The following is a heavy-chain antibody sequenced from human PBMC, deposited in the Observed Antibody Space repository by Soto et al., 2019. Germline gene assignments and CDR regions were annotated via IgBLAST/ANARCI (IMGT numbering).Heavy chain of an antibody. CDR1: GFTFSSYA. Sequence: QVQLVESGGGVDQPGRSLRLSCAASGFTFSSYAMHWVRQAPGKGLEWVAVISYDGSNKYYADSVKGRFTISRDNSKNTLYLQMNSLRAEDTAVYYCARDRYSSGWYTLYYFDYWGQGTLVTVSS. CDR2: ISYDGSNK. J-gene: IGHJ4*02. D-gene: IGHD6-19*01. V-gene: IGHV3-30-3*01. CDR3: ARDRYSSGWYTLYYFDY.